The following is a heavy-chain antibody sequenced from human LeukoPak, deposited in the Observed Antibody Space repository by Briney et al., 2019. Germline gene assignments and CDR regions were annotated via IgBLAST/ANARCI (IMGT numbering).Heavy chain of an antibody. J-gene: IGHJ3*02. Sequence: GGSLRLSCAASGFTFSSYGMSWVRQAPGKGLEWVSAISGSGGSTYYADSVKGRFTISRDNSKNTLYLQMNSLRAEDTAVYYCAKGFFQYSSGWEDAFDIWGQGTMVTVSS. CDR1: GFTFSSYG. V-gene: IGHV3-23*01. D-gene: IGHD6-19*01. CDR2: ISGSGGST. CDR3: AKGFFQYSSGWEDAFDI.